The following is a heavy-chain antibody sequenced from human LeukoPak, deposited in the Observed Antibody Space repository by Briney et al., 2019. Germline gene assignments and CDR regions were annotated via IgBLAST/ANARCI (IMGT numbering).Heavy chain of an antibody. CDR3: TRTGSQCDFLVDY. V-gene: IGHV3-21*01. J-gene: IGHJ4*02. CDR2: ITSSGRYI. D-gene: IGHD2/OR15-2a*01. Sequence: GGSLRLSCAASGFTFSSYSMNWVRQAPGKGLEWVSSITSSGRYIYYADSVKGRFTISRDNSENSLYLQMDSLTAEDTAVYYCTRTGSQCDFLVDYWGQGTRVAVSP. CDR1: GFTFSSYS.